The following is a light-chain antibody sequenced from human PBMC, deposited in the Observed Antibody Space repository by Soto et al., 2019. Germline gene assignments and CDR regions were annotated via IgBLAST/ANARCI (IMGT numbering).Light chain of an antibody. J-gene: IGKJ1*01. V-gene: IGKV1-8*01. Sequence: IRMTQSPSSLSASTGDRVTITCRASQGISSYLAWYQQKPGKAPKLLIYAASTLQSGVPSRFSGSGSGTDFTLTISCLQSEDFATYYCQQYYSYPPWTFGQGTKVDIK. CDR3: QQYYSYPPWT. CDR2: AAS. CDR1: QGISSY.